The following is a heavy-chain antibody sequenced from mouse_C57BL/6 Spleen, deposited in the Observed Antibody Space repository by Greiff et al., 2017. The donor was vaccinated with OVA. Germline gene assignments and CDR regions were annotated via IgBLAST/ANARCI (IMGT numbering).Heavy chain of an antibody. CDR2: IYPRSGNT. D-gene: IGHD2-2*01. CDR1: GYTFTSYG. J-gene: IGHJ3*01. CDR3: ARSGGYTGFAY. Sequence: VQLVESGAELARPGASVKLSCKASGYTFTSYGISWVKQRTGQGLEWIGEIYPRSGNTYYNEKFKGKATLTADKSSSTAYMVRRSLPSVYSAVYFCARSGGYTGFAYWGQGTLVTVSA. V-gene: IGHV1-81*01.